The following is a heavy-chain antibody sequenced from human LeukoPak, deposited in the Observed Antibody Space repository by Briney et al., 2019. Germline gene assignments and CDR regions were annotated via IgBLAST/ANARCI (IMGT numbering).Heavy chain of an antibody. D-gene: IGHD6-13*01. CDR2: IYSGGSK. CDR1: GLTVISND. J-gene: IGHJ3*02. V-gene: IGHV3-53*01. Sequence: GGSLRLSCAASGLTVISNDMTWVRQAPGKGLEWVSVIYSGGSKDYADSVKGRFTISRDNSKNTLYLHMSSLSADDTAVYYCARDRSSSWYGDAFDIWGQGTMVTVSS. CDR3: ARDRSSSWYGDAFDI.